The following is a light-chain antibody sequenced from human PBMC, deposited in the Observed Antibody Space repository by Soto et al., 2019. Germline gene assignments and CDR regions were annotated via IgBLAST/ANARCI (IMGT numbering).Light chain of an antibody. CDR3: CSYAGRSTLV. CDR1: SSDVGSYNL. V-gene: IGLV2-23*02. CDR2: EVS. Sequence: QSALTQPASVSGSPGQSITISCTGTSSDVGSYNLVSWYQQHPGKAPKVMIYEVSQRPSGVSKRFSGSKSGNTASLTISGFQAEDEADYYCCSYAGRSTLVFGGGPKLTVL. J-gene: IGLJ3*02.